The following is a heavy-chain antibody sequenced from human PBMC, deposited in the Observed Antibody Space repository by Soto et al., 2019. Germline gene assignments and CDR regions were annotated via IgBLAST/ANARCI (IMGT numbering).Heavy chain of an antibody. CDR2: ISGSGGST. V-gene: IGHV3-23*01. J-gene: IGHJ2*01. CDR1: GFTFSSYA. CDR3: AKATGGGYGVLRYFDL. Sequence: EVQLLESGGGLVQPGGSLRLSCAASGFTFSSYAMSWVRQAPGKGLEWVSAISGSGGSTYYADSVKGRFTISRDNSKNTLYLQMNSLRAEDTAVYYCAKATGGGYGVLRYFDLWGRGTLVTVSS. D-gene: IGHD5-12*01.